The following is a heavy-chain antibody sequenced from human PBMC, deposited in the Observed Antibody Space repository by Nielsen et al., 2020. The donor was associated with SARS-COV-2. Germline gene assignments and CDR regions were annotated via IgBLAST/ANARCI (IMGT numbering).Heavy chain of an antibody. CDR3: ARGSQKIQYYYDSSGYSHGDY. CDR2: ISSSGSTI. V-gene: IGHV3-48*03. D-gene: IGHD3-22*01. Sequence: GESLKISCAASGFTFSSYEMNWVRQAPGKGLEWVSYISSSGSTIYYADSVKGRFTISRDNAKNSLYLQMNSLRAEDTAVYYCARGSQKIQYYYDSSGYSHGDYWGQGTLVTVSS. J-gene: IGHJ4*02. CDR1: GFTFSSYE.